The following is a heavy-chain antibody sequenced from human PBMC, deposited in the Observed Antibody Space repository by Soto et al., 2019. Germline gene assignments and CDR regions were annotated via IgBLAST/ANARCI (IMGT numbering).Heavy chain of an antibody. CDR2: INPNSGGT. CDR3: ARAQSFYFDY. J-gene: IGHJ4*02. V-gene: IGHV1-2*04. CDR1: GPTFTEYE. Sequence: APVKVSCMASGPTFTEYEMHSVRQAPGHGLEWMAWINPNSGGTNYAQNFQGWVTMTRDTSISTAYMELSRLRSDDTAVYYCARAQSFYFDYWGQGTLVTVSS.